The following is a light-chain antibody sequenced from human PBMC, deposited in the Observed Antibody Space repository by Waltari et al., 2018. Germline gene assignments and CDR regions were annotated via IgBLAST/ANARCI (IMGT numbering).Light chain of an antibody. Sequence: SYVLNQPPSVSVSPGQTASITCSGENLRAKHASWYQQKAGQPPVLIIYQDVERPSSIPDRFSASNSGTTATLTISGTQALDEADYYCQAWDGNTVIFGGGTRLTVL. V-gene: IGLV3-1*01. CDR3: QAWDGNTVI. J-gene: IGLJ2*01. CDR1: NLRAKH. CDR2: QDV.